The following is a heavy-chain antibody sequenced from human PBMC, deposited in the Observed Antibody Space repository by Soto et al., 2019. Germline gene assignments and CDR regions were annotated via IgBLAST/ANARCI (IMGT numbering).Heavy chain of an antibody. D-gene: IGHD1-1*01. CDR2: ISGSGGST. J-gene: IGHJ4*02. V-gene: IGHV3-23*01. Sequence: GGSLRLSCAASGFTFSSYAMSWVRQAPGKGLEWVSAISGSGGSTYYADSVKGRFTISRDNSKNTLYLQMNSLRAEDTAVYYCAKDVRNWNDETDYFDYWGQGTLVTVSS. CDR1: GFTFSSYA. CDR3: AKDVRNWNDETDYFDY.